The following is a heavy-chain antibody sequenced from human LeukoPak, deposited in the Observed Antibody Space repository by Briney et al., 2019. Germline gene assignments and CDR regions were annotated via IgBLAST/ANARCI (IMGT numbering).Heavy chain of an antibody. Sequence: PGGSLGLSCAASGFTVSSNFMSWVRQAPGKGLEWVSVLYDGGTTQYADSVKGRFTISRDNSKNTVYLQMNSLTVEDTAVYFCARDGYGYNYMDVWGKGTTVTVSS. CDR2: LYDGGTT. CDR3: ARDGYGYNYMDV. CDR1: GFTVSSNF. J-gene: IGHJ6*03. V-gene: IGHV3-53*01. D-gene: IGHD5-12*01.